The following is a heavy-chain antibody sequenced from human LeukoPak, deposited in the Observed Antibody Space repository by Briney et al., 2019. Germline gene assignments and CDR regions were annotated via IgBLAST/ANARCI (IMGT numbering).Heavy chain of an antibody. J-gene: IGHJ4*02. CDR1: GFTFDDYG. V-gene: IGHV3-20*04. D-gene: IGHD1-26*01. CDR2: INWNGGST. CDR3: ARGFNSGSYSGPFDY. Sequence: GGSLRLSCAASGFTFDDYGMSWVRQAPGKGLEWVSGINWNGGSTGYADSVKGRFTISRDNAKNSLYLQMNSLRAEDTALYYCARGFNSGSYSGPFDYWGQGTLVTVSS.